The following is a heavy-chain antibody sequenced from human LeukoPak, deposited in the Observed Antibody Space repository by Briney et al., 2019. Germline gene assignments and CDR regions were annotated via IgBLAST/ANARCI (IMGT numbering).Heavy chain of an antibody. CDR2: IWSTGTTG. CDR1: GYTFSDHG. J-gene: IGHJ4*02. Sequence: GGSLRLSCVASGYTFSDHGMHWVRQAPGKGLEWVTMIWSTGTTGFYADSVKGRFTISRDNSKNTLYLQMNSLRAEDTAVYYCAKAREMDTAMVTFPFDYWGQGTLVTVSS. V-gene: IGHV3-33*06. D-gene: IGHD5-18*01. CDR3: AKAREMDTAMVTFPFDY.